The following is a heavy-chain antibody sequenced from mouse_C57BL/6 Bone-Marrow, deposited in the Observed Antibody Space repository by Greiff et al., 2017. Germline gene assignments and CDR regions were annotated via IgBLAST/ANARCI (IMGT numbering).Heavy chain of an antibody. CDR2: IDPSDSYT. CDR1: GYTFTSYW. D-gene: IGHD2-3*01. J-gene: IGHJ2*01. V-gene: IGHV1-50*01. CDR3: ARSCDGYYSYSFDY. Sequence: QVQLQQPGAELVKPGASVKLSCKASGYTFTSYWMQWVKQRPGQGLEWIGEIDPSDSYTNYNQKFKGKATLTVATSSSTAYMQLSSLTSEDSAVYYCARSCDGYYSYSFDYWGQGTTLTVSS.